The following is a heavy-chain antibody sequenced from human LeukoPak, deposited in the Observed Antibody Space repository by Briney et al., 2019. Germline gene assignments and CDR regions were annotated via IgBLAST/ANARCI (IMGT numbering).Heavy chain of an antibody. J-gene: IGHJ4*02. D-gene: IGHD6-13*01. CDR3: ASPPSVAAAPGDY. CDR2: ISSSGSTI. V-gene: IGHV3-11*01. Sequence: PGGSLRLSCAASGFTFSDYYMSWIRQAPGKGLEWVSYISSSGSTIYYADSVKGRFTISRDNAKNSLYLQMNSLRAEDTAVYYCASPPSVAAAPGDYWGQGTLVTVSS. CDR1: GFTFSDYY.